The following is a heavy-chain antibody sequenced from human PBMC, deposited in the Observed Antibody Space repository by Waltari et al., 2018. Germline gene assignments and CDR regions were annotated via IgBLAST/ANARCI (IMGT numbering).Heavy chain of an antibody. CDR1: GVSITSNRNY. Sequence: QLQLQESGPRLVRPSETLSLICRVSGVSITSNRNYWAWIRQSPGQGLEWIGTVSYSGTTYISPSLKSRVSLSRDTSKNQVSLILGSVTAADMAVYYCATYIGASVGTAAFDVWGQGTMVTVSS. CDR3: ATYIGASVGTAAFDV. CDR2: VSYSGTT. J-gene: IGHJ3*01. V-gene: IGHV4-39*01. D-gene: IGHD5-12*01.